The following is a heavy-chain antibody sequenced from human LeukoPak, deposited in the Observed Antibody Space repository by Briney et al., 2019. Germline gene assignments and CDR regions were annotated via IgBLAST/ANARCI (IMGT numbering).Heavy chain of an antibody. CDR1: GFNFRAYW. Sequence: GGSLRLSCTTSGFNFRAYWMAWVRRAPGKGLQWVASMNPDGTEIYYEDSVKGQFTISRDNAKKSMFLDMNSLRAEDAAVYYCATDSGYKTFDLWGQGTTVTVSS. D-gene: IGHD5-12*01. J-gene: IGHJ3*01. V-gene: IGHV3-7*01. CDR2: MNPDGTEI. CDR3: ATDSGYKTFDL.